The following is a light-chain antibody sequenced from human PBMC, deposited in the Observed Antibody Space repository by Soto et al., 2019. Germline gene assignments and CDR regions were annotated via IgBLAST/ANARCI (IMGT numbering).Light chain of an antibody. CDR3: QQYGSSRT. Sequence: EIVLTQSPGTLSLSPGERATLSCRASQSVSSSYLAWYQQKPGQAPRLLIYGASSRATGIPDRLSGSGSGTDFTLTISSLEPEDCAVYYCQQYGSSRTFGQGTKVETK. V-gene: IGKV3-20*01. CDR2: GAS. CDR1: QSVSSSY. J-gene: IGKJ1*01.